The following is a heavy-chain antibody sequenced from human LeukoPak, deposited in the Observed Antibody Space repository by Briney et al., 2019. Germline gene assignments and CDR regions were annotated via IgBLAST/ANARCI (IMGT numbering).Heavy chain of an antibody. Sequence: SVKVSCKASGGTFSSYAISWVRQAPGQGLEWMGRIIPILGMANYAQKLQGRVTMTTDTSTSTAYMELRSLRSDDTAAYYCARDRAYDFWSGYYRPVFRYYYYGMDVWGQGTTVTVSS. V-gene: IGHV1-69*04. D-gene: IGHD3-3*01. CDR2: IIPILGMA. CDR1: GGTFSSYA. CDR3: ARDRAYDFWSGYYRPVFRYYYYGMDV. J-gene: IGHJ6*02.